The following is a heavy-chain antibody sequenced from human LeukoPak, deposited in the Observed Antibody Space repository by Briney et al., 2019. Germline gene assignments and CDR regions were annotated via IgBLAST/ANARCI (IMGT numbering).Heavy chain of an antibody. Sequence: GASVKVSCKTSGYTFSGYYIHWVRQAPGQGLEWMGGIIPIFGTANYAQKFQGRVTITADESTSTAYMELSSLRSEDTAVYYCARVNDILTGYYNGYFNYWGQGTLVTVSS. D-gene: IGHD3-9*01. V-gene: IGHV1-69*13. CDR1: GYTFSGYY. CDR2: IIPIFGTA. J-gene: IGHJ4*02. CDR3: ARVNDILTGYYNGYFNY.